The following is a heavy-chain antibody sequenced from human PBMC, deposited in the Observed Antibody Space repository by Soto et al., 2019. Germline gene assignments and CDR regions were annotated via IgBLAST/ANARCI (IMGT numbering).Heavy chain of an antibody. CDR2: IYYSGST. CDR3: ARQTDSYYTFDAFDI. J-gene: IGHJ3*02. Sequence: SETLSLTCTVSGGSISSGGYYWSWIRQPPGKGLEWIGNIYYSGSTNYNPSLESRVTISVDTSKNQFSLKLSSVTAADTAVYYCARQTDSYYTFDAFDIWGQGTMVTVSS. V-gene: IGHV4-39*01. CDR1: GGSISSGGYY. D-gene: IGHD3-22*01.